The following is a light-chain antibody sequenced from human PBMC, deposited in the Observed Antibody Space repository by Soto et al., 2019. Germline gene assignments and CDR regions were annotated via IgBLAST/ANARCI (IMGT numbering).Light chain of an antibody. Sequence: VMTQSPATLSVSPGDTATLSCRSSQNVHINLAWYQQKPGQAPTLLIYGVSARAPGVPARFSGTGSGTEFTLTIRNLQSEDFGIYYCQKYETWPRTSGQGTK. CDR3: QKYETWPRT. V-gene: IGKV3-15*01. CDR2: GVS. J-gene: IGKJ2*01. CDR1: QNVHIN.